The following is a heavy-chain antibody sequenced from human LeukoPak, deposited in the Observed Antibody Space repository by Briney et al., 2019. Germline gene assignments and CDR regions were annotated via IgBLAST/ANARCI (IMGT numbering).Heavy chain of an antibody. D-gene: IGHD1-26*01. CDR1: GASISGSGYY. Sequence: PSETLSLTCTVSGASISGSGYYWGWIRQPPGEGLEWIGNIYDSGSTYYNASLQSRVTISIDTAKNQFSLRLSSVTAADTAMYYCAKSGGYGLIDYWGQGTLVTVSS. V-gene: IGHV4-39*01. CDR2: IYDSGST. CDR3: AKSGGYGLIDY. J-gene: IGHJ4*02.